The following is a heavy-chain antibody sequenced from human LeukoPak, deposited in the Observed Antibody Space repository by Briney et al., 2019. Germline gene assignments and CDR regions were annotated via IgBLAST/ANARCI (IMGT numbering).Heavy chain of an antibody. CDR2: ISSSSSYI. CDR1: GFTFSSYS. V-gene: IGHV3-21*01. CDR3: ARAYSSSSWGGNWFDP. J-gene: IGHJ5*02. D-gene: IGHD6-6*01. Sequence: GGSLRLSCAASGFTFSSYSMNWVRQAPGKGLEWVSSISSSSSYIYYADSVKGRFTISRDNAKNSLYLQMNSLRAEDTAVYYCARAYSSSSWGGNWFDPWGQGTLVTVSS.